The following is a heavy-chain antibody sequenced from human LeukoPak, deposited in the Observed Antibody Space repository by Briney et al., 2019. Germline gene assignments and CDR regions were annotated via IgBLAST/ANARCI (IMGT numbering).Heavy chain of an antibody. CDR2: ISGGTGSA. D-gene: IGHD3-10*01. V-gene: IGHV3-23*01. Sequence: PGGSLRLSCAASGFIFSNYAMNWVRQAPGKGLEWVSSISGGTGSAAYADSVKGRFTMSRDNSKNTLYLQMNSLRAEDTAVYHCAKDGGYGSGNYYPDYWGQGTLVTVSS. J-gene: IGHJ4*02. CDR3: AKDGGYGSGNYYPDY. CDR1: GFIFSNYA.